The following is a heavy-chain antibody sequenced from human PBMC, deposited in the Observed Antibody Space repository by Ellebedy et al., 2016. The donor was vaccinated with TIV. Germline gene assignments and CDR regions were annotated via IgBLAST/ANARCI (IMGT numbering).Heavy chain of an antibody. D-gene: IGHD2-8*01. Sequence: GESLKISCAASAFNFNDSAMHWVRQAPGNGLEWVGRLRSKANSYATAYAASVTGRFTIPSDDSKNTAYLQMNSLKTEDTTVYYCTSPCTNGVCPPYNCFDPWGQGTLVTVSS. CDR2: LRSKANSYAT. J-gene: IGHJ5*02. V-gene: IGHV3-73*01. CDR3: TSPCTNGVCPPYNCFDP. CDR1: AFNFNDSA.